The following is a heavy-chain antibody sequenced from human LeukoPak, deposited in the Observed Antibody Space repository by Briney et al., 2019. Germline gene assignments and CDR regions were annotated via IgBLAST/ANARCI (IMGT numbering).Heavy chain of an antibody. Sequence: GGSLRLSCAASGFTFSSYGMHWVRQAPGKGLEWVSAISGSGASTYYADSVKGRFTISRDNSKNTLYLQMNSLRAEDTAVYYCAKDLEYSSSSGPDYWGQGTLVTVSS. D-gene: IGHD6-6*01. CDR1: GFTFSSYG. V-gene: IGHV3-23*01. CDR2: ISGSGAST. J-gene: IGHJ4*02. CDR3: AKDLEYSSSSGPDY.